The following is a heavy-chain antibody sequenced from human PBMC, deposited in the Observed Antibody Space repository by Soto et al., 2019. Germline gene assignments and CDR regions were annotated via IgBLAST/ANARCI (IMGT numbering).Heavy chain of an antibody. CDR1: GFTFSNYA. V-gene: IGHV3-23*01. J-gene: IGHJ3*02. CDR3: AKDQYYLCGRSAFHI. CDR2: ITSSGGST. D-gene: IGHD3-16*01. Sequence: ARGSLLVSWAASGFTFSNYAMSWVRQAPGKGLEWVSGITSSGGSTYYADSVKGRFTISRDNSKNTLFLQMNSLRAEDTAVYYCAKDQYYLCGRSAFHIRGQRTIVSVSS.